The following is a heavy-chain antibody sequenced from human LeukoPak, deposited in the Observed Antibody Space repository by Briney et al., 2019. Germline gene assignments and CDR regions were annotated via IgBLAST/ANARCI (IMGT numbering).Heavy chain of an antibody. CDR2: IYYSGST. V-gene: IGHV4-39*01. Sequence: SEALSLTCTVSGDSISSTRYYWGWIRQPPGKGLEWIANIYYSGSTYYNPSLKSRVTISVDTSKNQFSLKLTSVTAADTAVYYCARQYDFWSGLNNWFDPWGQGTLVTVSS. CDR1: GDSISSTRYY. D-gene: IGHD3-3*01. CDR3: ARQYDFWSGLNNWFDP. J-gene: IGHJ5*02.